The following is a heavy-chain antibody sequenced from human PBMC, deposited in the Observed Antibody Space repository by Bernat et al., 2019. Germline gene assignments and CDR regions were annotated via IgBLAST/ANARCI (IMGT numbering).Heavy chain of an antibody. CDR1: GYTFTGYY. CDR2: INPNSGGT. D-gene: IGHD5-24*01. V-gene: IGHV1-2*02. J-gene: IGHJ5*02. CDR3: ARESEMATTVGWFDP. Sequence: QVQLVQSGAELKKPGASVKVSCKASGYTFTGYYMHWVRQAPGQGLEWMGWINPNSGGTNYAQKFQGRVTMTRDTSISTAYMELSRLRSDDTAVYYCARESEMATTVGWFDPWGQGTLVTVSS.